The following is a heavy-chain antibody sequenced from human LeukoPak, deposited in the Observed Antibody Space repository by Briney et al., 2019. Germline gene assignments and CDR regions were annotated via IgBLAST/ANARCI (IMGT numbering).Heavy chain of an antibody. D-gene: IGHD1-26*01. J-gene: IGHJ4*02. CDR2: INPSSGGT. CDR1: GYTFTDYS. Sequence: ASVKVSCKASGYTFTDYSIHWVRQAPGQGLEWMGLINPSSGGTNYAQKFQGRVTMTRETSIRTAYMELSSLRSDDTAVYYCAKDYSGSYDYWGQGTLVAVSS. V-gene: IGHV1-2*02. CDR3: AKDYSGSYDY.